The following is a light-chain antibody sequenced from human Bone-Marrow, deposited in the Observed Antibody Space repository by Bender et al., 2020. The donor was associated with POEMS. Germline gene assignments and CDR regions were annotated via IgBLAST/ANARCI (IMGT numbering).Light chain of an antibody. J-gene: IGLJ3*02. CDR1: NSDVGTFNL. CDR2: EVS. V-gene: IGLV2-23*02. Sequence: QSALTQPASVSASPGQSITISCTGTNSDVGTFNLVSWYQQHPGKAPKLIISEVSARPSGISNRFSGSKSGNTASLTISGLQADDEADYYCCSYAGTYTWVFGGGTKLTVL. CDR3: CSYAGTYTWV.